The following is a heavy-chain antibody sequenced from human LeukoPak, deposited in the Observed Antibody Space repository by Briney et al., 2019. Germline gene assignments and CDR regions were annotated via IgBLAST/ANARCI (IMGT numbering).Heavy chain of an antibody. CDR2: ISGGGDNT. J-gene: IGHJ4*02. CDR1: GFTFSSYA. D-gene: IGHD3-22*01. Sequence: GGSLRLSSAASGFTFSSYAMSWVRHGPGKGLEWVSGISGGGDNTYYADSVKGRFTISRDNSKNTLYVQVNSLGTEDTAAYYCAKGSYYDISGSFYFDYWGQGTLVTVSS. CDR3: AKGSYYDISGSFYFDY. V-gene: IGHV3-23*01.